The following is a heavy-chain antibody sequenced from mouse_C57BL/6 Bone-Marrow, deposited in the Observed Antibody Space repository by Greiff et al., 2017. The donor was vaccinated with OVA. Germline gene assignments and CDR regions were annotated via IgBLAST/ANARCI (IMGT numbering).Heavy chain of an antibody. D-gene: IGHD1-2*01. CDR2: ISYDGSN. CDR1: GYSITSGYY. V-gene: IGHV3-6*01. CDR3: ARRHYGDY. Sequence: DVQLVESGPGLVKPSQSLSLTCSVTGYSITSGYYWNWIRQFPGNKLEWMGYISYDGSNNYNPSLKNRISITRDTSKNQFFLKLNSVTTEDTATYYCARRHYGDYWGQGTSVTVSS. J-gene: IGHJ4*01.